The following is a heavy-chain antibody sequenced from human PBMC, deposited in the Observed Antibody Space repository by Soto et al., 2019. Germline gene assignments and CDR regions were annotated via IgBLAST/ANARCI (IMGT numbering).Heavy chain of an antibody. CDR2: ISGSGGST. CDR3: AKDYYDSSGYPDY. CDR1: GFTFSSYA. J-gene: IGHJ4*02. D-gene: IGHD3-22*01. Sequence: AGGSLRLSCAASGFTFSSYAMRWVRQAPGKGLEWVSAISGSGGSTYYADSVKGRFTISRDNSKNTLYLQMNSLRAEDTAVYYCAKDYYDSSGYPDYWGQGTLVTVSS. V-gene: IGHV3-23*01.